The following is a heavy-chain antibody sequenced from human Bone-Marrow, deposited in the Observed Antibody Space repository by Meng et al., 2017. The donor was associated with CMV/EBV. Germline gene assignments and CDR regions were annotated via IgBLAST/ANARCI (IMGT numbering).Heavy chain of an antibody. V-gene: IGHV1-18*01. CDR2: ISAYNGNT. CDR1: AYTFTSYG. D-gene: IGHD6-13*01. J-gene: IGHJ4*02. CDR3: AKASPYSSSNYYFDY. Sequence: AAVKVSCKASAYTFTSYGISWVRQAPGQGLEWMGWISAYNGNTNYAQKLQGRVTMTTDTSTSTAYMELRSLRSDDTAVFYCAKASPYSSSNYYFDYWGQGTLVTVSS.